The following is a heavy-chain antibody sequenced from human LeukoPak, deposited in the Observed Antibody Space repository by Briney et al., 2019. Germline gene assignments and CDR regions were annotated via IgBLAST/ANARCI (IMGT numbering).Heavy chain of an antibody. V-gene: IGHV1-46*01. D-gene: IGHD2-15*01. CDR3: ARRGNCRGGSCYHAFDI. J-gene: IGHJ3*02. CDR1: GYTFINYY. Sequence: ASVKVSCKASGYTFINYYMHWVRQAPGQGLEWMGIINPSGGGTSFAQRFQGRLTMTRDISTSTVYMDLSSLRSEDTAVYYCARRGNCRGGSCYHAFDIWGQGTMVTVSS. CDR2: INPSGGGT.